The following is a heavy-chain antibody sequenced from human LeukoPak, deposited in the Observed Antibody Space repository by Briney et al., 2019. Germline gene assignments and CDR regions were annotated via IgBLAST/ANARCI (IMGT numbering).Heavy chain of an antibody. CDR1: GFTFSSYW. CDR3: AREGSPAGMDDAFDI. J-gene: IGHJ3*02. D-gene: IGHD2-2*01. Sequence: GGSLRLSCAASGFTFSSYWMHWVRQAPGKGLVWVSRIKTDGSRTSYADSVKGRFTLSRDNAKNTVYLQMNSLRAEDTAVYYCAREGSPAGMDDAFDIWGQGTMVTVSS. V-gene: IGHV3-74*01. CDR2: IKTDGSRT.